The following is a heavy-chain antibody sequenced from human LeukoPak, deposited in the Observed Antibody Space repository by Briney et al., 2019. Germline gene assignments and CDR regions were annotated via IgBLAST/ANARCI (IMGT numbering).Heavy chain of an antibody. V-gene: IGHV3-30*04. CDR3: ARDLVYDSSGNHYGMDV. Sequence: GGSLRLSCAASGFAFGGYAMSWVRQAPGKGLEWVAVISYDGSNKYYADSVKGRFTISRDNSKNTLYLQMNSLRAEDTAVYYCARDLVYDSSGNHYGMDVWGQGTTVTVSS. CDR1: GFAFGGYA. CDR2: ISYDGSNK. J-gene: IGHJ6*02. D-gene: IGHD3-22*01.